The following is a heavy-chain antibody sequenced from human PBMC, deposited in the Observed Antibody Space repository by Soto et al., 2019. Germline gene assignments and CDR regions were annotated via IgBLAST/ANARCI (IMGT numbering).Heavy chain of an antibody. V-gene: IGHV3-30-3*01. CDR1: GFTFSSYA. J-gene: IGHJ4*02. CDR2: ISYDGSNK. CDR3: ARGGNFDY. Sequence: GGSLRLSCAASGFTFSSYAMHWVRQAPGKGLEWVAVISYDGSNKYYADSVKGRFTISRDNSKNTLYLQMNSLRAEDTAVYYCARGGNFDYWGQGTLVTVSS.